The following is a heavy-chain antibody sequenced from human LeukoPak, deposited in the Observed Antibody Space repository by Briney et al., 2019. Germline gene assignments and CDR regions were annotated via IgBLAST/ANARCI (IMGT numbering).Heavy chain of an antibody. V-gene: IGHV5-51*01. CDR2: IYPGDSDT. CDR1: GYSFTSYW. J-gene: IGHJ4*02. CDR3: ARLRITMVRGVMVFDY. Sequence: GESLQISCKGSGYSFTSYWIGWVRQMPGKGLEWMGIIYPGDSDTRYSPSLQGQVTISADKSISTAYLQWSSLKASDTAMYYCARLRITMVRGVMVFDYWGQGTLVTVSS. D-gene: IGHD3-10*01.